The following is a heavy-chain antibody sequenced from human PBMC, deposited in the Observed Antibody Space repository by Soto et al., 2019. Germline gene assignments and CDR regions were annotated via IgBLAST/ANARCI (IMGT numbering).Heavy chain of an antibody. Sequence: ASVKVSCKASGFTFTSSAVQWVRQARGQRLEWIGWIVVGSGNTNYAQKFQERVTITRDMSTSTAYMELSRLRSEDTAVYYCAALPAYCGGDCYLTPLWAVDSWG. D-gene: IGHD2-21*02. V-gene: IGHV1-58*01. J-gene: IGHJ5*01. CDR2: IVVGSGNT. CDR3: AALPAYCGGDCYLTPLWAVDS. CDR1: GFTFTSSA.